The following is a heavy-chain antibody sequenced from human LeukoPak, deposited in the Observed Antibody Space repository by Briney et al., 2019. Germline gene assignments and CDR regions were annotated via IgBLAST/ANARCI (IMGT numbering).Heavy chain of an antibody. CDR1: GYTFTGYY. D-gene: IGHD3-3*01. CDR3: ARRYDFWSGYPTAFDY. Sequence: SVKVSCKASGYTFTGYYMCWVRQAPGQGLEWMGFINPNTGGTIYAQKFQARVTMTRDTSISTAYMELRGLISDDTAVYYCARRYDFWSGYPTAFDYWGQGTLVTVSS. J-gene: IGHJ4*02. V-gene: IGHV1-2*02. CDR2: INPNTGGT.